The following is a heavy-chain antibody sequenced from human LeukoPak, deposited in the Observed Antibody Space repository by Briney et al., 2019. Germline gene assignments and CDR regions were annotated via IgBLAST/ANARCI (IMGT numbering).Heavy chain of an antibody. V-gene: IGHV1-18*01. CDR1: GYTFTSYG. J-gene: IGHJ5*02. CDR2: ISAYNGNT. D-gene: IGHD3-10*01. CDR3: ARGTRGTTMVRGIDSAHWFDP. Sequence: ASVTVSCKASGYTFTSYGISWVRQAPGQGLEWMGWISAYNGNTNYAQKLQGRVTMTTDTSTSTAYMELRSLRSDDTAVYYCARGTRGTTMVRGIDSAHWFDPWGQGTLVTVSS.